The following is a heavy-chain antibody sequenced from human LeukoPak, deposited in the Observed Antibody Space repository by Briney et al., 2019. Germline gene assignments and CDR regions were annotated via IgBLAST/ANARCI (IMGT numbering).Heavy chain of an antibody. CDR1: GFTFSSYA. J-gene: IGHJ6*02. Sequence: PGGSLRLSCAASGFTFSSYAMSWVRQAPGKGLEWVSAISGSGGSTYYADSVKGRFTISRDNSKNTLYLQMNSLRAEDTAVYYCAKESIAAAGSVYYYYGMDVWGQGTTVTVSS. V-gene: IGHV3-23*01. CDR3: AKESIAAAGSVYYYYGMDV. CDR2: ISGSGGST. D-gene: IGHD6-13*01.